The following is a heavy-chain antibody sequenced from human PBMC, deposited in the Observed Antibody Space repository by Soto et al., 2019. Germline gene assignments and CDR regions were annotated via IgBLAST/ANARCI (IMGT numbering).Heavy chain of an antibody. CDR3: AKDLPRGSRSHGRPPGGPPAGIRGFFDY. Sequence: EVQLAESGGGLVQPGRSLRLSCAASGFTFADYAMHWVRQVPGKGLEWVSGISWNSGSIGYADSVKGRFTISRDNAQNPLYLQMNRLRAADPALYFLAKDLPRGSRSHGRPPGGPPAGIRGFFDYWGHGTLVTVSS. V-gene: IGHV3-9*01. J-gene: IGHJ4*01. CDR1: GFTFADYA. CDR2: ISWNSGSI. D-gene: IGHD3-10*01.